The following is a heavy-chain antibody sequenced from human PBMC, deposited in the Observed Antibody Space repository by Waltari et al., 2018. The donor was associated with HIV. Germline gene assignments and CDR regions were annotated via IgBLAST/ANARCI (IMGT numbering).Heavy chain of an antibody. CDR3: AIRRGPYYDSSGYRIGPHAFDI. Sequence: QLQLQESGPGLVKPSETLSLTCTVSGGSISSSSYYWGWIRQPPGKGLEWIGSIYYSGSTYYNPSLKSRVTISVDTSKNQFSLKLSSVTAADTAVYYCAIRRGPYYDSSGYRIGPHAFDIWGQGTMVTVSS. V-gene: IGHV4-39*01. J-gene: IGHJ3*02. D-gene: IGHD3-22*01. CDR2: IYYSGST. CDR1: GGSISSSSYY.